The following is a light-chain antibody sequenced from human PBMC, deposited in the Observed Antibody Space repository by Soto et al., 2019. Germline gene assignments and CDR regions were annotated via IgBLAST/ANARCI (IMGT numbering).Light chain of an antibody. J-gene: IGLJ2*01. CDR1: SSDGGGYNY. CDR2: DVS. CDR3: SSYTSSSTYVV. V-gene: IGLV2-14*01. Sequence: QSALTQPASVSGSPGPSITISCTGTSSDGGGYNYVSWYQQHPGKAPKLMIYDVSNRPSGVSNRFSGSKSGNTASLTISGLQAEDEADYYCSSYTSSSTYVVFGGGTKLTVL.